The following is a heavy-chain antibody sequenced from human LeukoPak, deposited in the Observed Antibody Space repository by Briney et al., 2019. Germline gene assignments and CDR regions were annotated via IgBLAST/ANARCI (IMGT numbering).Heavy chain of an antibody. D-gene: IGHD3-10*01. CDR3: RRGLWFGENAY. Sequence: PSETLSLTCAVYGGSFSGYYWSWIRQPPGKGLEWIGEINHSGSTNYNPSLKSRVTISVDTSKNQFSLKLSSVTAADTAVYYCRRGLWFGENAYWGREPWSPSPQ. V-gene: IGHV4-34*01. CDR2: INHSGST. CDR1: GGSFSGYY. J-gene: IGHJ4*02.